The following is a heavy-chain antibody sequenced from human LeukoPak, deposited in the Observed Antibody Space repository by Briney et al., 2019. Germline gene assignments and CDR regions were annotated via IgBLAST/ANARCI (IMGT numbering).Heavy chain of an antibody. CDR3: AHIENPVWAFDY. CDR2: IYWDDDK. J-gene: IGHJ4*02. CDR1: GLSLSTSGVG. D-gene: IGHD5/OR15-5a*01. V-gene: IGHV2-5*02. Sequence: SGPTLVKPTQTLTLTCTVSGLSLSTSGVGVAWIRQPPGKALEWLALIYWDDDKRYSPSLNNRLAITKDTSKDQVVLTMTNMDPIDTATYFCAHIENPVWAFDYWGQGTLVTVSS.